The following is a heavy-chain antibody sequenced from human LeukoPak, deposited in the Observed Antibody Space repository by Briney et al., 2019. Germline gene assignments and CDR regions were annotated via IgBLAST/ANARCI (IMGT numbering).Heavy chain of an antibody. V-gene: IGHV3-66*01. CDR1: GFTFSSYA. CDR2: IYSGGST. D-gene: IGHD6-13*01. Sequence: PGGSLRLSCAASGFTFSSYAMSWVRQAPGKGLEWVSIIYSGGSTYYADSVKGRFTISRDNSKNTLYLQMNSLRAEDTAVYYCARDTPAASTRYFDYWGQGTLVTVSS. CDR3: ARDTPAASTRYFDY. J-gene: IGHJ4*02.